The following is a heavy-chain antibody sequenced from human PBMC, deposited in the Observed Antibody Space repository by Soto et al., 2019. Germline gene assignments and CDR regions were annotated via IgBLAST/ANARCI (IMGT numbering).Heavy chain of an antibody. V-gene: IGHV3-7*05. CDR2: INPDGSAK. D-gene: IGHD3-16*01. Sequence: EVHLVETGGGLVQPGGSLTLSCEASGFTFNNYWMNWVRQAPGKGLEWVANINPDGSAKRYVDSVKGRFTMSRDNARNSLYLHTNPMRVEDTAVSSCAGWGQRNYWGLGTLVTVSS. CDR1: GFTFNNYW. J-gene: IGHJ4*02. CDR3: AGWGQRNY.